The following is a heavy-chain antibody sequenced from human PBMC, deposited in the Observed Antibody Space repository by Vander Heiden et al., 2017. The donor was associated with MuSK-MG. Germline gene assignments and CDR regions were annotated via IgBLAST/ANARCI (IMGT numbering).Heavy chain of an antibody. CDR2: INGGGTAT. V-gene: IGHV3-23*01. J-gene: IGHJ4*02. CDR3: AKDFRMSRADNDN. Sequence: EEQLLESGGDLVQPGELLSLSCVATGFGFSLYAMPWVSQAPGKEREWVSTINGGGTATIYAPSVEGRFTISRDNSKSTIYLHLNNVRVDDAATYFCAKDFRMSRADNDNWGRGTVVTVSS. D-gene: IGHD3-10*01. CDR1: GFGFSLYA.